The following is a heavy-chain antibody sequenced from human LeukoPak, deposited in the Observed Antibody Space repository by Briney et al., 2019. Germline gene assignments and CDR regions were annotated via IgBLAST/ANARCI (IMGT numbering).Heavy chain of an antibody. Sequence: PGGSLRLSCAASGFTFNTYWMNWVRQAPGKGLEWVANINQDGSGKYYVDSLKGRFTISRDNAKNSLYLQMNSLGAEDTAVYYCARGQGAYWGQGTLVTVSS. V-gene: IGHV3-7*01. CDR3: ARGQGAY. CDR1: GFTFNTYW. D-gene: IGHD4/OR15-4a*01. CDR2: INQDGSGK. J-gene: IGHJ4*02.